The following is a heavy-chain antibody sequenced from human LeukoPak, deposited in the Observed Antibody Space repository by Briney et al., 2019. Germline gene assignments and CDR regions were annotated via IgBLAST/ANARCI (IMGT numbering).Heavy chain of an antibody. J-gene: IGHJ4*02. CDR1: GGSISSYY. CDR3: AKSKGSLDY. V-gene: IGHV4-4*07. CDR2: IYSSGST. Sequence: SETMSLTCNVSGGSISSYYWSWIRQPAGKGLEWIGRIYSSGSTNYNPSLKSRVTMSVDKSKNQFSLRLSSVTAADTAVYYCAKSKGSLDYWGQGTLVTVSS.